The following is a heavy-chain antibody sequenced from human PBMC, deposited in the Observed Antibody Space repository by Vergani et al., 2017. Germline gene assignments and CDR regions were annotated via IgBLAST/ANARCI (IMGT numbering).Heavy chain of an antibody. V-gene: IGHV4-39*01. CDR2: IPESGST. CDR1: SGSISSTNYY. J-gene: IGHJ4*02. D-gene: IGHD1-1*01. CDR3: ARIGGAVHRSPYNFDY. Sequence: QLQLQESGPGLVKPSETLSLTCTVASGSISSTNYYWGWIRQPPGKGLEWIASIPESGSTYYNPSFKSRVTISVDTSKNQFSLRLSSVTAAETAIYYCARIGGAVHRSPYNFDYWGQGTLVTMSS.